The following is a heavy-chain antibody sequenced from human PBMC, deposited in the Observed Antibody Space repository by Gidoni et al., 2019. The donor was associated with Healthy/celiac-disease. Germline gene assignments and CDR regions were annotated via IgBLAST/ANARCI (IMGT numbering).Heavy chain of an antibody. J-gene: IGHJ6*02. CDR1: GFTVSSNY. Sequence: EVQLVESGGGLVQPGGSLRLSCAASGFTVSSNYMSWVRQAPGKGLEWVSVIYSGGSTYYADSVKGRFTISRDNSKNTLYLQMNSLRAEDTAVYYCASGFPKNCSGGSCYFGRYYYYYYGMDVWGQGTTVTVSS. V-gene: IGHV3-66*02. CDR2: IYSGGST. CDR3: ASGFPKNCSGGSCYFGRYYYYYYGMDV. D-gene: IGHD2-15*01.